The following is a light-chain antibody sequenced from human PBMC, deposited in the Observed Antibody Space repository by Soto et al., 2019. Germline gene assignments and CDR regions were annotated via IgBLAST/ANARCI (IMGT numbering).Light chain of an antibody. J-gene: IGLJ2*01. Sequence: SYELTQPPSVSVAPGKATTITFGGNNIGSANVHWYQQKPGQAPVLVLCYNSDRPSGIPERFSGSNSGNTATLTISRVEVGDEADYYCQVWDSSSDHGVFSGGTKLTVL. CDR3: QVWDSSSDHGV. V-gene: IGLV3-21*04. CDR2: YNS. CDR1: NIGSAN.